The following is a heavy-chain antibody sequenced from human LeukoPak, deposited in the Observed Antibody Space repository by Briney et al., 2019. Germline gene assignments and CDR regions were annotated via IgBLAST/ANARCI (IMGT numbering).Heavy chain of an antibody. V-gene: IGHV1-46*01. Sequence: GASVKVSCKASGNTFTSYYMHWVRQAPGQGLEWMGIINPSGGRTTYAQKFQGRVTMTRDTSTSTVDMELSSLRSEDTAVYYCVGGRDTISGVVITPYYYSFMDVWGQGTTVTVSS. CDR3: VGGRDTISGVVITPYYYSFMDV. D-gene: IGHD3-3*01. CDR2: INPSGGRT. J-gene: IGHJ6*01. CDR1: GNTFTSYY.